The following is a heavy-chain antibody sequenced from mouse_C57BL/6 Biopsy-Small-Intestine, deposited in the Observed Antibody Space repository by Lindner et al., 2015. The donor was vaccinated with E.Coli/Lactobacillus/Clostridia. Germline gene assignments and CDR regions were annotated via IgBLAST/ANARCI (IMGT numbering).Heavy chain of an antibody. V-gene: IGHV1-80*01. CDR1: GYAFSRNW. CDR2: IYPGDGDI. J-gene: IGHJ2*01. Sequence: VQLQESGAELVKPGASVKISCKASGYAFSRNWMNWVKQRPGKGLEWIGQIYPGDGDINYNGKFKGKATLTADKSSSTAYMQLSSLTSEDSAVYYCARWDTTGVGDYWGQGTTLTVSS. D-gene: IGHD1-1*01. CDR3: ARWDTTGVGDY.